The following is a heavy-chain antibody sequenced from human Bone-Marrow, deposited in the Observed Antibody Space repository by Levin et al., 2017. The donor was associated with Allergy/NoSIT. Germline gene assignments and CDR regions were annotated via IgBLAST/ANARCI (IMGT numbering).Heavy chain of an antibody. D-gene: IGHD6-13*01. V-gene: IGHV5-51*01. CDR3: ARVTSSSWDPFDY. CDR1: GYSFYTYW. J-gene: IGHJ4*02. CDR2: IYPGDSDA. Sequence: GGSLRLSCQGSGYSFYTYWIGWMRQMPGKGLEWMGIIYPGDSDAYYNPSFKGRVSMSADSSISTAYLQWNSLTASDTAIYFCARVTSSSWDPFDYWGQGTLVIVSS.